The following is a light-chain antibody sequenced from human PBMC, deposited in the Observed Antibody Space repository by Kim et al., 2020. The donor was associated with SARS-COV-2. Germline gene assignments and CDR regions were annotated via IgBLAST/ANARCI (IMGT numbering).Light chain of an antibody. Sequence: SVPIACTGTRSDVGGYNYVFWYQQHPGKAPKLMIYDVSKRPSGVPDRFSGSKSGNTASLTISGLQAEDEADYYCCSYAGSYTWVFGGGTKLTVL. CDR1: RSDVGGYNY. V-gene: IGLV2-11*01. CDR3: CSYAGSYTWV. J-gene: IGLJ3*02. CDR2: DVS.